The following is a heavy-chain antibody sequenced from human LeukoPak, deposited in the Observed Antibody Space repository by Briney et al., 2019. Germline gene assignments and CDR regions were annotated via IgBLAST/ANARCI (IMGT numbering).Heavy chain of an antibody. CDR3: AREPLGCGGDCHFDY. D-gene: IGHD2-21*02. V-gene: IGHV1-69*15. CDR1: GGTFSSYA. Sequence: SVKVSCKTSGGTFSSYAFSWMRQAPGQGIERVGMIIPIYNRVDYTQRFQGRVTITADESTNTVYLELSSLRYGDAAVYYCAREPLGCGGDCHFDYWGQGTLVTVSS. J-gene: IGHJ4*02. CDR2: IIPIYNRV.